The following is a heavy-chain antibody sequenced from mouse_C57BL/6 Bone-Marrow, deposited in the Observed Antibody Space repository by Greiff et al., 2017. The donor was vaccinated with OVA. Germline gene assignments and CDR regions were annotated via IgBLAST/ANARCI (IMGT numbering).Heavy chain of an antibody. V-gene: IGHV1-72*01. J-gene: IGHJ2*01. Sequence: QVQLQQPGAELVKPGASVKLSCKASGYTFTSSWMHLVKQRPGRGLEWIGRIDPNSGGTKYNEKFKSKATLTVDKPSSTAYMQLSSLTSEDSAVYYGARATTVVNYFDYWGQGTTLTVSS. D-gene: IGHD1-1*01. CDR3: ARATTVVNYFDY. CDR2: IDPNSGGT. CDR1: GYTFTSSW.